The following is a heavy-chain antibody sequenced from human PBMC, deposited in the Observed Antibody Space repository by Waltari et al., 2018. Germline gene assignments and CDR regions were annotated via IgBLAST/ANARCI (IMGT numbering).Heavy chain of an antibody. CDR1: GFTFSSYG. CDR3: AKDWHWNEPGGYYGMDV. Sequence: QVQLGESGGGVVQPGGSLRLSCAASGFTFSSYGMHWGRQAPGKGLEWVAFIRYDGSNKYYADSVKGRFTISRDNSKNTLYLQMNSLRAEDTAVYYCAKDWHWNEPGGYYGMDVWGQGTTVTVSS. V-gene: IGHV3-30*02. CDR2: IRYDGSNK. D-gene: IGHD1-1*01. J-gene: IGHJ6*02.